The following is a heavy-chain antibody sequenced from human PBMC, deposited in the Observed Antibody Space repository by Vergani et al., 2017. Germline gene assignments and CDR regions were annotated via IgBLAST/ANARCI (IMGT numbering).Heavy chain of an antibody. CDR2: IYYSENK. V-gene: IGHV4-39*01. D-gene: IGHD3-22*01. Sequence: QLQLQESGPGLVKPSETLSLTCIVSGGSITYGAFYWGWIRQSPGKGLEWIGSIYYSENKFYNPSLESRVTLSIDTTKNQFSLKLKSVTAADTAVYYCARCFRDEGMIYGGTVENWFDPWGQGTLVTVSS. CDR3: ARCFRDEGMIYGGTVENWFDP. CDR1: GGSITYGAFY. J-gene: IGHJ5*02.